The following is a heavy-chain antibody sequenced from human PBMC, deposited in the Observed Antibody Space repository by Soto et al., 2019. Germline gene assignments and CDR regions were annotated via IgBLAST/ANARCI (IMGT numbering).Heavy chain of an antibody. CDR3: ARDVSYRGFDYFDP. CDR1: GFTSSRFW. D-gene: IGHD3-16*02. V-gene: IGHV3-7*05. CDR2: IKQDGSQK. J-gene: IGHJ5*02. Sequence: GGSLRLSCAASGFTSSRFWMSWVRQAPGKGLEWVANIKQDGSQKYYVDSVKGRFTISRDNAENSLYLQMNNLRAEDTAVYYCARDVSYRGFDYFDPWGQGTLVTVSS.